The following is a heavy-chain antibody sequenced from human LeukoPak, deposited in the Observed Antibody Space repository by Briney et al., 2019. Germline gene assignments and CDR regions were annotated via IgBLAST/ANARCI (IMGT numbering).Heavy chain of an antibody. Sequence: QPGGSLRLSCAASGFTFSTYWMSWVRQAPGKGLEWVANINQYGSEKYFVDSVKGRFTISRDNAKNSLYLQMNSLRAEDTAVYYCAKEGGGYYPTGAFDIWGQGTMVTVSS. J-gene: IGHJ3*02. CDR3: AKEGGGYYPTGAFDI. D-gene: IGHD2-15*01. CDR2: INQYGSEK. V-gene: IGHV3-7*03. CDR1: GFTFSTYW.